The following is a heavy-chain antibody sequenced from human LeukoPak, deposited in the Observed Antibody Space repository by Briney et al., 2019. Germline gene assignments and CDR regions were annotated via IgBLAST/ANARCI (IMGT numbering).Heavy chain of an antibody. CDR3: ARDLGSSWYEAFDI. J-gene: IGHJ3*02. CDR2: IYYSGST. D-gene: IGHD6-13*01. CDR1: GGSISSHY. V-gene: IGHV4-59*11. Sequence: SETLSLTCTASGGSISSHYWSWIRQPPGKGLEWIGYIYYSGSTNYNPSLKSRVTISVDTSKNQFSLKLSSVTAADTAVYYCARDLGSSWYEAFDIWGQGTMVTVSS.